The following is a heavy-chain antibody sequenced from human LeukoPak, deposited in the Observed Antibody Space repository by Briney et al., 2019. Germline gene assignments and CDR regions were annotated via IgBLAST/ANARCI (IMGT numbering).Heavy chain of an antibody. J-gene: IGHJ6*03. CDR1: VDSISGYY. Sequence: PSETLSLTCNVCVDSISGYYWSWIRQPAGKGLECIGRIYSSGSTNYNPSLKSRLTMSVDTSKNQFSLKLSSVTAEDTTVYYCATVGGTATTGYYYMDVGGKGTTVTVSS. CDR2: IYSSGST. V-gene: IGHV4-4*07. D-gene: IGHD1-1*01. CDR3: ATVGGTATTGYYYMDV.